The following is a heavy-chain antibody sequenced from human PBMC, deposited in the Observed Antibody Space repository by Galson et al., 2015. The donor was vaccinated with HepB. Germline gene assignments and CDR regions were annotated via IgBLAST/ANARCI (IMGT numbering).Heavy chain of an antibody. CDR2: ISAYNGNT. CDR3: ARAMAVAGELWYYYYGMDV. J-gene: IGHJ6*02. V-gene: IGHV1-18*04. Sequence: SVKVSCKASGYTFTSYGISWVRQAPGQGLEWMGWISAYNGNTNYAQKLQGWVTMTRDTSISTAYMELSRLRSDDTAVYYCARAMAVAGELWYYYYGMDVWGQGTTVTVSS. CDR1: GYTFTSYG. D-gene: IGHD6-19*01.